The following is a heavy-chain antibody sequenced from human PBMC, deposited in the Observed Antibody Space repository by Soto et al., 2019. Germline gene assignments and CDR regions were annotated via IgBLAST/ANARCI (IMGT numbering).Heavy chain of an antibody. J-gene: IGHJ4*02. V-gene: IGHV4-39*01. CDR3: ARHGITMVRGVISDY. Sequence: QLQLQESGPGLVKPSETLSLTCTVSGGSISSSSYYWGWIRQPPGKGLEWIGSIYYSGSTYYNPSLKSRVTISVDTSKNQFSLKLSSVTAADTAVYYCARHGITMVRGVISDYWGQGTLVTVSS. CDR2: IYYSGST. CDR1: GGSISSSSYY. D-gene: IGHD3-10*01.